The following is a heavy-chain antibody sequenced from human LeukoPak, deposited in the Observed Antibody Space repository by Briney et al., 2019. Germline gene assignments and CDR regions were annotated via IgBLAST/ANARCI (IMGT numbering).Heavy chain of an antibody. V-gene: IGHV3-30*02. CDR2: IRYDGSNK. Sequence: GGSLRLSCAASGFTFSSYGMRWVRQAPGKGLEWVAFIRYDGSNKYYAPSVKGRFTISRDNSKNTLYLQMNSLRAEDTAVYYCAKDKNPSSGYYPTDYWGQGTLVTVSS. J-gene: IGHJ4*02. CDR3: AKDKNPSSGYYPTDY. CDR1: GFTFSSYG. D-gene: IGHD3-22*01.